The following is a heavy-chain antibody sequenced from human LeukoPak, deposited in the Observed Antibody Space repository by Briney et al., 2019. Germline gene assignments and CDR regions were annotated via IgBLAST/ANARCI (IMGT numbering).Heavy chain of an antibody. CDR3: ARGAYGSGGMVY. Sequence: SETLSLTCTVSGGSISSSTYYWGWIRQPPGKGLEWIGNIYYRGSTYYNPSLKSRVTISVDTSKNQFSLKLSSVTAADTAVYYCARGAYGSGGMVYWGQGTLVTVSS. J-gene: IGHJ4*02. D-gene: IGHD3-10*01. CDR1: GGSISSSTYY. CDR2: IYYRGST. V-gene: IGHV4-39*07.